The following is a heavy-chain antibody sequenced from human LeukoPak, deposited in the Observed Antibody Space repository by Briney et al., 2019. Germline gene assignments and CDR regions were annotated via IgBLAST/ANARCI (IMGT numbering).Heavy chain of an antibody. D-gene: IGHD2-21*01. CDR3: ARRGATSPPNIYCGGDCYTRNWFDP. CDR1: GYTFISYD. V-gene: IGHV1-8*01. J-gene: IGHJ5*02. Sequence: ASVKVSCKASGYTFISYDINWVRQATGQGLEWMGWMNPNSGNTGYAQKFQGRVTMTRNTSISTAYMELSSLRPEDTAVYYCARRGATSPPNIYCGGDCYTRNWFDPWGQGTQVTVSS. CDR2: MNPNSGNT.